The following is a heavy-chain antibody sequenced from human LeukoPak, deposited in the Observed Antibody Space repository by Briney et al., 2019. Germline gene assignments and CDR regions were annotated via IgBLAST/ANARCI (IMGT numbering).Heavy chain of an antibody. Sequence: ASVKVSRKASGYTFTSYDINWVRQATGQGLEWMGWMNPNSGNTGYAQKFQGRVTMTSNTSISTAYMELSSLRSEDTAVYYCARGFDSSGYYHVDYWGQGILVTVSS. J-gene: IGHJ4*02. D-gene: IGHD3-22*01. CDR2: MNPNSGNT. CDR1: GYTFTSYD. V-gene: IGHV1-8*01. CDR3: ARGFDSSGYYHVDY.